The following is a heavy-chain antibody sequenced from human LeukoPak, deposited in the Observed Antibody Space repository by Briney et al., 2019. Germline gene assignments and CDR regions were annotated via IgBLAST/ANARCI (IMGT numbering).Heavy chain of an antibody. CDR3: AKHKENYGDSCLDDN. J-gene: IGHJ4*02. V-gene: IGHV3-23*01. CDR2: ISGSGGRT. CDR1: GFTFSNYA. Sequence: GFPRLSCTASGFTFSNYAMSWVRQAPGKGLEWVSAISGSGGRTDHADSVKGRFTVSRDNSKNTVSLQMNSLRAEDTAIYFCAKHKENYGDSCLDDNWGQGTLVTVSS. D-gene: IGHD4-17*01.